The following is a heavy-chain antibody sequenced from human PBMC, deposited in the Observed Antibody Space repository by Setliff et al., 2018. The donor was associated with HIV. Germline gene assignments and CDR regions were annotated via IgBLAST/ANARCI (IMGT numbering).Heavy chain of an antibody. V-gene: IGHV1-2*02. CDR3: ASKGGSENYPDSDAFDI. CDR1: GYTFTAYY. J-gene: IGHJ3*02. Sequence: ASVKVSCKTSGYTFTAYYIHWVRQAPGQGLEWMGWINSNNGGTKYAQNFQGRVTMTRDTSTSTAYLELRSLRSEDTAVYFCASKGGSENYPDSDAFDIWGQGTLVTVSS. D-gene: IGHD3-10*01. CDR2: INSNNGGT.